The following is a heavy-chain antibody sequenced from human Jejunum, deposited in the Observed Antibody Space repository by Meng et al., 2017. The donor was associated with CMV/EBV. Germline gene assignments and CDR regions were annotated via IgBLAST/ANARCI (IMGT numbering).Heavy chain of an antibody. J-gene: IGHJ4*02. V-gene: IGHV1-2*06. CDR2: IITNTGGT. CDR1: GYTFTGYT. D-gene: IGHD1-1*01. Sequence: VSCKASGYTFTGYTMHWVRQAPGQGLEWMGRIITNTGGTNYAQKFQGRVTMTRDTSISTGYMELNSLRSDDTAVYYCARGHNFGFEYWGQGTLVTVSS. CDR3: ARGHNFGFEY.